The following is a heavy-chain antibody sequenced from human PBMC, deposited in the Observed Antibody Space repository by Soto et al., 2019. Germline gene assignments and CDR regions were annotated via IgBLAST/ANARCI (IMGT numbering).Heavy chain of an antibody. CDR1: GFTFSSYA. J-gene: IGHJ6*02. Sequence: GGSLRLSCAASGFTFSSYAMHWVRQAPGKGLEWVAVISYDRSNKYYADSVKGRFTISRDNSKNTLYLQMNSLRAEDTAVYYCARDLYSSFNYCYYGMDVWGQGTTVTVSS. D-gene: IGHD6-6*01. V-gene: IGHV3-30-3*01. CDR2: ISYDRSNK. CDR3: ARDLYSSFNYCYYGMDV.